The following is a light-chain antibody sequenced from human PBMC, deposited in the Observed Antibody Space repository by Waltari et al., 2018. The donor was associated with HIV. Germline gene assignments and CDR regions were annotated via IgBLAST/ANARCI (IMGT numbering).Light chain of an antibody. CDR3: QHYNNWPPYT. Sequence: EIVMTQSPVTLSVSPGERATLSCRASQSVSSNLAWYRQKPGQAPRLLIYGASTRATGIPARFSGSGSGTEFTLTISSLQSEDFAVYYCQHYNNWPPYTFGQGTKLEIK. CDR2: GAS. J-gene: IGKJ2*01. CDR1: QSVSSN. V-gene: IGKV3-15*01.